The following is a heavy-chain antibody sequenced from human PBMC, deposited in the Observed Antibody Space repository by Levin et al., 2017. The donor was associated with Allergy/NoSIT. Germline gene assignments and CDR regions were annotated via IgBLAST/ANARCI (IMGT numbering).Heavy chain of an antibody. Sequence: PGGSLRLSCAASGFTFSGSAMHWVRQASGKGLEWVGRIRSKANSYATAYAASVKGRFTISRDDSKNTAYLQMNSLKTEDTAVYYCTQIPSSPGVGVDYWGQGTLVTVSS. CDR3: TQIPSSPGVGVDY. CDR2: IRSKANSYAT. CDR1: GFTFSGSA. D-gene: IGHD3-16*01. V-gene: IGHV3-73*01. J-gene: IGHJ4*02.